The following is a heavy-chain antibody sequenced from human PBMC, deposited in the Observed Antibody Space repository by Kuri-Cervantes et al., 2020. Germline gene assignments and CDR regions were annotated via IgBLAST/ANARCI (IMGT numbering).Heavy chain of an antibody. CDR3: ASRVTGTTMDYYYYGMDV. D-gene: IGHD1-20*01. Sequence: SVKVSCKASGYTFTSYGISWVRQAPGQGLEWIGWIVVGSGNTNYAQKFQERVTITRDMSTSTAYMELSSLRSEDTAVYYCASRVTGTTMDYYYYGMDVWGQGTTVTVSS. CDR2: IVVGSGNT. V-gene: IGHV1-58*02. CDR1: GYTFTSYG. J-gene: IGHJ6*02.